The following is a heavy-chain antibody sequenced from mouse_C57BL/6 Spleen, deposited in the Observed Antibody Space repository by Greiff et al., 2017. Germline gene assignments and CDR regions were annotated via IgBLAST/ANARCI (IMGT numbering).Heavy chain of an antibody. CDR3: ARSGWSWLAY. CDR1: GYTFTSYW. D-gene: IGHD1-1*02. V-gene: IGHV1-53*01. CDR2: INPSNGGT. Sequence: QVQLQQPGTELVKPGASVKLSCKASGYTFTSYWMHWVKQRPGQGLEWIGNINPSNGGTNYNEKFKSKATLTVDKSSSTAYMQLISLTSEDAAGWGGARSGWSWLAYWGQGTLVTVSA. J-gene: IGHJ3*01.